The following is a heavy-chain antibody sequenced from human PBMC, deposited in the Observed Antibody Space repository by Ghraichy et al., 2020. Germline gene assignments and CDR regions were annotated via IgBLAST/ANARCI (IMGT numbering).Heavy chain of an antibody. D-gene: IGHD2-21*01. CDR2: ISSSSRSI. Sequence: LSLTCVGSGFTFDGYNMNWVRQSPGKGLEWVASISSSSRSIFYADSVKGRFTVSRDNAQNSLYLQMKSLRDEDTAIYFCARPPSVVRFYYYAGLDVWGQGTTVTVSS. CDR1: GFTFDGYN. CDR3: ARPPSVVRFYYYAGLDV. J-gene: IGHJ6*02. V-gene: IGHV3-48*02.